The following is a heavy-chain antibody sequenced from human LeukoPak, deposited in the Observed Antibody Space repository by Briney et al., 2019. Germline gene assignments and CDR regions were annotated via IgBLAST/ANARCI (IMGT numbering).Heavy chain of an antibody. CDR1: GFTFSSYG. J-gene: IGHJ4*02. D-gene: IGHD5-18*01. CDR3: ARGYTYGDY. V-gene: IGHV1-46*01. Sequence: PGRSLRLSCAASGFTFSSYGMHWVRQAPGQGLEWMGIINPSSGSTSYAQNFQGRVTMTRDTSSSTVNMELSSLRSEDTAVYYCARGYTYGDYWGQGTLVTVSS. CDR2: INPSSGST.